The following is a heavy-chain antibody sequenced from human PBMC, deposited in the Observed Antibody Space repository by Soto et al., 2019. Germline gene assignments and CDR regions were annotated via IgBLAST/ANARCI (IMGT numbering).Heavy chain of an antibody. CDR2: ISSSSSYI. CDR1: GFTFSSYS. CDR3: ARDRIAVAGKGNYYYYGMDV. V-gene: IGHV3-21*01. Sequence: PGVSLRLSCAASGFTFSSYSMNWVHQAPGKGLEWVSSISSSSSYIYYADSVKGRFTISRDNAKNSLYLQMNSLRAEDTAVYYCARDRIAVAGKGNYYYYGMDVWGQGTTVTVSS. J-gene: IGHJ6*02. D-gene: IGHD6-19*01.